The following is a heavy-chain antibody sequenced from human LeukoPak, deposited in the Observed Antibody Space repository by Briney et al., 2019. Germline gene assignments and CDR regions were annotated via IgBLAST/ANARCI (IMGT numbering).Heavy chain of an antibody. D-gene: IGHD5/OR15-5a*01. CDR1: GFSFTSYW. CDR3: ARGKVVSTTIDAFDI. CDR2: IFPGDSDT. J-gene: IGHJ3*02. Sequence: GESLKISCKGSGFSFTSYWIGWVRQMPGKGLEGMGIIFPGDSDTRYSPSFQGRVTISADKSISTAYLQWSRLKASDTAMYYCARGKVVSTTIDAFDIWGQGTMVTVSS. V-gene: IGHV5-51*01.